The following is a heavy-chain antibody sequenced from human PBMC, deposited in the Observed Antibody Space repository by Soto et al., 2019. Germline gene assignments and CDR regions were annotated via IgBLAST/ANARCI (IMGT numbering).Heavy chain of an antibody. J-gene: IGHJ4*02. CDR1: GFTFSSYW. D-gene: IGHD5-12*01. CDR3: AHNVVAAANFDY. CDR2: IYWDDDK. Sequence: LRLSCAASGFTFSSYWMHWIRQPPGKALEWLALIYWDDDKRYSPSLKSRLTITKDTSKNQVVLTMTNMDPVDTATYYCAHNVVAAANFDYWGQGTLVTVSS. V-gene: IGHV2-5*08.